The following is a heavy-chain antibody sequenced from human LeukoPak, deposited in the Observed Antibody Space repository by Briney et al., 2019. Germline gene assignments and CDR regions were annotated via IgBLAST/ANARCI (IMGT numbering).Heavy chain of an antibody. CDR2: INPNSGGT. J-gene: IGHJ4*02. V-gene: IGHV1-2*02. CDR3: AFFEYSSSSSHY. D-gene: IGHD6-6*01. Sequence: GASVKVSCKASGYTFTSYDINWVRQAPGQGLEWMGWINPNSGGTNYAQKFQGRVTMTRDTSISTAYMELSRLRSDDTAVYYCAFFEYSSSSSHYWGQGTLVTVSS. CDR1: GYTFTSYD.